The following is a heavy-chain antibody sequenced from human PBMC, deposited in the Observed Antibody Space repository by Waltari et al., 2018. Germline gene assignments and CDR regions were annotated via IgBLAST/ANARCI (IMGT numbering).Heavy chain of an antibody. V-gene: IGHV1-69*01. CDR2: IIPIFGTA. CDR1: GGTFSSYA. J-gene: IGHJ6*02. Sequence: QVQLVQSGAEVKKPGSSVKVSCKASGGTFSSYAISWVRQAPGQGLEWMGGIIPIFGTANYAQKFQGRVTITADESTSTAYMELSSLRSEDTAVYYCARDPGDIVVVPAATRGYYYGMDVWGQGTTVTVSS. CDR3: ARDPGDIVVVPAATRGYYYGMDV. D-gene: IGHD2-2*01.